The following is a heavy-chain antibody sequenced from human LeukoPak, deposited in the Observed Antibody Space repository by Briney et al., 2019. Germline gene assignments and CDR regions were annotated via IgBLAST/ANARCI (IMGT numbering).Heavy chain of an antibody. CDR1: GYTFTGYY. V-gene: IGHV1-2*02. D-gene: IGHD2-15*01. J-gene: IGHJ6*02. Sequence: ASVKVSCRASGYTFTGYYMHWVRQAPGQGLEWMGWINPNSGGTNYAQKSQGRVTMTRDTSISTAYMELSRLRSDDTAVYYCARSPYCSGGSCPRPYYYYGMDVWGQGTTVTVSS. CDR3: ARSPYCSGGSCPRPYYYYGMDV. CDR2: INPNSGGT.